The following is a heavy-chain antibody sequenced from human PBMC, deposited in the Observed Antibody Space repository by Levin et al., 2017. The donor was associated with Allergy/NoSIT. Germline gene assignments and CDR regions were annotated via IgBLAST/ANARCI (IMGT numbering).Heavy chain of an antibody. CDR1: SGSISSYY. CDR3: ARESPLTSGNKWYSYHYMDV. CDR2: IYYIGST. D-gene: IGHD3-10*01. J-gene: IGHJ6*03. Sequence: SQTLSLTCPVSSGSISSYYWSWIRQPPGKGLEWIGYIYYIGSTNYNPSLKSRVTISVDTSKNQFSLKLSSVTAADTAVYYCARESPLTSGNKWYSYHYMDVWGKGTTVTVSS. V-gene: IGHV4-59*01.